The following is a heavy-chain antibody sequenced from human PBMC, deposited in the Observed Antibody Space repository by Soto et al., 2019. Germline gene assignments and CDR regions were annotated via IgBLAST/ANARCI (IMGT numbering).Heavy chain of an antibody. CDR3: ARDPNDSSEWGGFDI. Sequence: SVKVSCKASGGTFSSYAISWVRQAPGQGLEWMGGIIPIFGTANYAQKFQGRVTITADESTSTAYMELSSLRSEDTAVYYCARDPNDSSEWGGFDIWGQGTMVTVSS. J-gene: IGHJ3*02. D-gene: IGHD3-22*01. CDR2: IIPIFGTA. V-gene: IGHV1-69*13. CDR1: GGTFSSYA.